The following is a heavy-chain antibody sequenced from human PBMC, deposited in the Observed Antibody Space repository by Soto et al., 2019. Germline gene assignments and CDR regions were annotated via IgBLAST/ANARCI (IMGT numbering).Heavy chain of an antibody. D-gene: IGHD3-22*01. J-gene: IGHJ3*01. CDR2: ISAHTGSS. CDR1: GYTFTSSG. CDR3: ARAFFYHGSDSRGYSFAAFDF. V-gene: IGHV1-18*01. Sequence: ASVKVSCKASGYTFTSSGMSWVRQAPGQGLEWMGWISAHTGSSEYAQRFQGRVTMTTDRSTSTAYMELRSLRSDDTAVYYCARAFFYHGSDSRGYSFAAFDFWGPGTLVTV.